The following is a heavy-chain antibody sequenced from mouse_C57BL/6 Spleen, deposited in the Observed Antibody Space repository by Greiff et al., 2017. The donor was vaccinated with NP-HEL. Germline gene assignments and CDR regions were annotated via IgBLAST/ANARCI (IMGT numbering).Heavy chain of an antibody. V-gene: IGHV2-5*01. Sequence: VKLQESGPGLVQPSQSLSITCTVSGFSLTSYGVHWVRQSPGKGLEWLGVIWRGGSTDYNAAFMSRLSITKDNSKSQVFFKMNSLQADDTAIYYCANYYGSSPGFAYWGQGTLVTVSA. CDR1: GFSLTSYG. D-gene: IGHD1-1*01. CDR3: ANYYGSSPGFAY. J-gene: IGHJ3*01. CDR2: IWRGGST.